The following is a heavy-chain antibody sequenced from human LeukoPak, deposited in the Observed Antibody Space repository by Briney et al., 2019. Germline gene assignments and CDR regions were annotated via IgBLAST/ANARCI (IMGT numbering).Heavy chain of an antibody. V-gene: IGHV4-4*02. CDR3: AKDPLAGIETLDY. CDR2: IYHSGRT. Sequence: PSETLSLTCAVSGDSINKNNWWSWVRQPPGSGLEWIGEIYHSGRTNFNPSLKSRVTISVDKSKNQLSLKLTSVTATDTAVYYCAKDPLAGIETLDYWGQGTLVTVSS. J-gene: IGHJ4*02. D-gene: IGHD6-19*01. CDR1: GDSINKNNW.